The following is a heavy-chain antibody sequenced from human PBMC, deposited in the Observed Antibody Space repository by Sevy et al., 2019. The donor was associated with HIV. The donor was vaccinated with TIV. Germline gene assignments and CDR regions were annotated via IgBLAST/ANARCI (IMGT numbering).Heavy chain of an antibody. Sequence: GGSLRLSCAASGFTFSGSDMHWVRQASGKELEWVGRIRSKAKNYATAYAASVKGRFTISRDDSKNTAYLQMNSLKTEDTAVYFCTPAAYGFDYWGQGTLVTVSS. CDR1: GFTFSGSD. D-gene: IGHD6-25*01. V-gene: IGHV3-73*01. CDR3: TPAAYGFDY. J-gene: IGHJ4*02. CDR2: IRSKAKNYAT.